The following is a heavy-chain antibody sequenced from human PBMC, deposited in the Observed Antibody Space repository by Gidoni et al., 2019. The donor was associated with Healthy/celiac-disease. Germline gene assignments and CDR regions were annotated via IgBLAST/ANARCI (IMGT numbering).Heavy chain of an antibody. J-gene: IGHJ5*02. D-gene: IGHD3-3*01. CDR1: GGTFSSYP. CDR2: IIPILGIA. CDR3: ARDGVTIFGSARGWFDP. V-gene: IGHV1-69*04. Sequence: QVQLVQSGAAVKKPGSSVKVSCKASGGTFSSYPISGVRQAPGQGLEWMGRIIPILGIANYAQKFQGRVTITADKSTSTAYMELSSLRSEDTDVYYCARDGVTIFGSARGWFDPWGQGTLVTVSS.